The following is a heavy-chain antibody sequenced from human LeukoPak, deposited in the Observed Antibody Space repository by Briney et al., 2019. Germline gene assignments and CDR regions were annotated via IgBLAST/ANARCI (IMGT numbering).Heavy chain of an antibody. D-gene: IGHD2-2*02. CDR1: GFTFSNYA. Sequence: GGSLRLSCAASGFTFSNYAMSWVRQAPGKGLQWVSTITSGGSTYYADSVKGRFTISRDSPKNTLYLQMNSLRAEDTAVYYCAKSRYTSSNTNDYWGPGTLVTVSS. CDR3: AKSRYTSSNTNDY. V-gene: IGHV3-23*01. J-gene: IGHJ4*02. CDR2: ITSGGST.